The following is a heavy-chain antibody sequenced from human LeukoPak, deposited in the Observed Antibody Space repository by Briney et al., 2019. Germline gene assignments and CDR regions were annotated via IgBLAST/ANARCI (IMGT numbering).Heavy chain of an antibody. Sequence: PGGSLRLSCAASGFTFSSYSMNWVRQAPGKGLEWVSYISSSSSTIYYADSVKGRFAISRDNAKNSLYLQMNSLRAEDTAVYYCARNKDYWGQGTLVTVSS. J-gene: IGHJ4*02. CDR1: GFTFSSYS. D-gene: IGHD2/OR15-2a*01. V-gene: IGHV3-48*01. CDR2: ISSSSSTI. CDR3: ARNKDY.